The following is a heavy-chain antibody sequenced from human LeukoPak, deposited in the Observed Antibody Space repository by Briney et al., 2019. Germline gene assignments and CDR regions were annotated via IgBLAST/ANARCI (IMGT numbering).Heavy chain of an antibody. Sequence: SETLSLTCTLSGASFSSNSYCWSWIRQPAGRGLEYIGGIYTRGSTNLDPSLRTRLTISLDTSRTQFTLTLTSVTAAHSAVYYCGRANSRGYYPPQNFFNSWGQGTLVTVSS. V-gene: IGHV4-61*02. D-gene: IGHD3-22*01. J-gene: IGHJ4*02. CDR3: GRANSRGYYPPQNFFNS. CDR1: GASFSSNSYC. CDR2: IYTRGST.